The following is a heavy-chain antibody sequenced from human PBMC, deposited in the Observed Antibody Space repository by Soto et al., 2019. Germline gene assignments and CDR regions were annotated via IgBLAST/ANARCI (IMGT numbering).Heavy chain of an antibody. V-gene: IGHV3-23*01. J-gene: IGHJ6*03. CDR3: AKWMEGFWDYYYYMDV. CDR2: ISGSGGST. Sequence: GGSLRLSCAASGFTFSSYAMSWVRQAPGKGLEWVSAISGSGGSTYYADSVKGRFTISRDNSKNTLYLQMNSLRAEDTAVYYCAKWMEGFWDYYYYMDVWGKGTTVTVSS. CDR1: GFTFSSYA. D-gene: IGHD3-3*01.